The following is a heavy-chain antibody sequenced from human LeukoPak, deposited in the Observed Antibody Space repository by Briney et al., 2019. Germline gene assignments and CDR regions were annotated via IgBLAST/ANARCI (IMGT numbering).Heavy chain of an antibody. CDR2: INSDGSST. J-gene: IGHJ4*02. CDR3: ARDHSYDYVWGSYRLDY. D-gene: IGHD3-16*02. CDR1: GFTFSSYW. V-gene: IGHV3-74*01. Sequence: PGGSLRLSCAASGFTFSSYWMHWVRQALGKGLVWVSLINSDGSSTSYADSVKGRFTISRDNAKNTLYLQMNSLRAEDTAVYYCARDHSYDYVWGSYRLDYWGQGTLVTVSS.